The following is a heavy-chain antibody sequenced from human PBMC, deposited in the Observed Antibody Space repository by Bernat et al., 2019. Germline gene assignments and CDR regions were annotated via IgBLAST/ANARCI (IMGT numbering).Heavy chain of an antibody. J-gene: IGHJ4*02. CDR1: GCTFSSHG. D-gene: IGHD3-10*01. Sequence: QVQLVESGGGVVQPGGSLRLSCAASGCTFSSHGMHWGRQAPGKGLEWVAVISYDGSKKYYVDYVTGRLTISRDNSKNTVYLQMSSLRAEDTAVYNCAKDRVAFGIGESDSWGQGTLVTVSS. V-gene: IGHV3-30*18. CDR3: AKDRVAFGIGESDS. CDR2: ISYDGSKK.